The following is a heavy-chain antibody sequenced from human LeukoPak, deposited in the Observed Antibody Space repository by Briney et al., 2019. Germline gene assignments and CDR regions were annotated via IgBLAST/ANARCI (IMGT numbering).Heavy chain of an antibody. D-gene: IGHD4-23*01. V-gene: IGHV3-30*04. J-gene: IGHJ4*02. Sequence: PGRSLRLSCAASGFTFSSYAMHWVRQAPGKGLEWVAVISYDGSNKYYADSVKGRFTISRDNSKNTLYLQMNSLRAEDTAVYYCARDVNGGYFDYWGQGTLVTVSS. CDR1: GFTFSSYA. CDR2: ISYDGSNK. CDR3: ARDVNGGYFDY.